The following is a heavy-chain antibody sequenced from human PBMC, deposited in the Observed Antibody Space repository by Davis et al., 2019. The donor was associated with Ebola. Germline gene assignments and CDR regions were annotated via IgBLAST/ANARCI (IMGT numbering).Heavy chain of an antibody. CDR3: ARDYCSGGSCYVIGY. Sequence: PGGSLRLSCAASGFTFSSYAMHWVRQAPGKGLEWVAVISYDGSNKYYADSVKGRFTISRDNSKNTLYLQMNSLRAEDTAVYYCARDYCSGGSCYVIGYWGQGTLVTVSS. V-gene: IGHV3-30-3*01. CDR1: GFTFSSYA. D-gene: IGHD2-15*01. CDR2: ISYDGSNK. J-gene: IGHJ4*02.